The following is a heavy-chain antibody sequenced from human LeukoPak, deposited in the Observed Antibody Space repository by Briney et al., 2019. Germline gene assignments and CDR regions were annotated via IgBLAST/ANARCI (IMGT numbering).Heavy chain of an antibody. D-gene: IGHD3-3*01. Sequence: SETLSPTCAVSNGSITSSSYYWGWIRQPPGKGLEWIGSIYYSGSTYYNPSLKSRVTISLDTSKNQISLKLTSVAAADTAVYYCASCYDFNYYYMHVWGKGPRSPSP. CDR3: ASCYDFNYYYMHV. V-gene: IGHV4-39*07. CDR1: NGSITSSSYY. J-gene: IGHJ6*03. CDR2: IYYSGST.